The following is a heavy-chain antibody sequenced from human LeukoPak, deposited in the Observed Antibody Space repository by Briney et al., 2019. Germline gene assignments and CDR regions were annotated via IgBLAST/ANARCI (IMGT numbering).Heavy chain of an antibody. D-gene: IGHD6-19*01. CDR3: ARENRDSNGWT. J-gene: IGHJ4*02. V-gene: IGHV3-48*01. CDR2: ISSSSSSM. Sequence: GGSLRLSCAASGFSFSSYSMTWVRQAPDKGLHWISYISSSSSSMIYADSVKGRFTISRDNGKNSVFLQMTSLRVEDTGLYYCARENRDSNGWTWGQGTLVIVSS. CDR1: GFSFSSYS.